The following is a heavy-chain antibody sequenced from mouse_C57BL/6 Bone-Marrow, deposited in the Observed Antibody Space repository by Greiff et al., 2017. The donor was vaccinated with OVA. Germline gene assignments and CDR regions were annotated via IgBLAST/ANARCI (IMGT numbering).Heavy chain of an antibody. Sequence: EVKLQESGPGLVKPSQSLSLTCSVTGYSITSGYYWNWIRQFPGNKLEWMGYISYDGSNNSNPSLKNRISITRDTSKNQFFLKLNSVTTKDTATYYCARVYYGNYEWYFDVWGTGTTVTVSS. V-gene: IGHV3-6*01. J-gene: IGHJ1*03. D-gene: IGHD2-1*01. CDR3: ARVYYGNYEWYFDV. CDR2: ISYDGSN. CDR1: GYSITSGYY.